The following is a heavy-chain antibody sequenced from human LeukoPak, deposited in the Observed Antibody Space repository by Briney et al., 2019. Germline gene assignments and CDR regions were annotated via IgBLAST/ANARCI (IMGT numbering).Heavy chain of an antibody. CDR2: ISSSGSTI. D-gene: IGHD6-19*01. CDR3: AREDSGWSLGRDYYYYGMDV. Sequence: PGGSLRLSCAASGFTFSDYYMSWIRQAPGKGLEWVSYISSSGSTIYYADSVKGRFTISRDNAKNSLYLQMNSLRAEDTAVYYCAREDSGWSLGRDYYYYGMDVWGQGTTVTVSS. J-gene: IGHJ6*02. CDR1: GFTFSDYY. V-gene: IGHV3-11*01.